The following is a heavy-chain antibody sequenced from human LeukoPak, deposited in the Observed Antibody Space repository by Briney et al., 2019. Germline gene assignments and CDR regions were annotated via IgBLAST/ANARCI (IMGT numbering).Heavy chain of an antibody. CDR1: GFTFGDHA. Sequence: GGSLRLSCTASGFTFGDHAMSWVRQAPGKGLEWLGFIRSKAYGGTTEYAASAKGRFTISRDDSKSIAYLQMNSLKTEDTAVYYCTRRVLLWFGELGSYYFDYWGQGTLVTVSS. CDR2: IRSKAYGGTT. CDR3: TRRVLLWFGELGSYYFDY. J-gene: IGHJ4*02. D-gene: IGHD3-10*01. V-gene: IGHV3-49*04.